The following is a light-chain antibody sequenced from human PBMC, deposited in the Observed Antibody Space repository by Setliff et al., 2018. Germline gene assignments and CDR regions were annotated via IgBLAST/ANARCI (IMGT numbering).Light chain of an antibody. V-gene: IGLV2-8*01. CDR2: GVS. CDR3: SSYAGSYIYV. CDR1: SSDVGGYNH. J-gene: IGLJ1*01. Sequence: QSVLTQPPSASGSPGQSVTISCTGTSSDVGGYNHVSWYQQHPGKAPKLLTCGVSKRPSGVPDRFSGSKSGNTASLTVSGLQADDEADYYCSSYAGSYIYVFGTGTKGTVL.